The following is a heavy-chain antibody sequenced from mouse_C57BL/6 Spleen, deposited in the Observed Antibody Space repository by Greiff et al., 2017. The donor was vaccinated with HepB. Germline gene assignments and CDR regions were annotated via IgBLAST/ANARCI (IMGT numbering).Heavy chain of an antibody. CDR2: ISYDGSN. CDR3: ACMDGNYLDY. Sequence: EVQLVEPGPGLVKPSQSLSLTCSVTGYSITSGYYWNWIRQFPGNKLEWMGYISYDGSNNYNPSLKNRISITRDTSKNQFFLKLNSVTTEDTATYYCACMDGNYLDYWGQGTTLTVSS. V-gene: IGHV3-6*01. CDR1: GYSITSGYY. J-gene: IGHJ2*01. D-gene: IGHD2-1*01.